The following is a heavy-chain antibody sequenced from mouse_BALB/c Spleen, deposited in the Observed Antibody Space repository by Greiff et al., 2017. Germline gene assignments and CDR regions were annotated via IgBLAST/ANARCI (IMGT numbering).Heavy chain of an antibody. V-gene: IGHV1-63*02. J-gene: IGHJ4*01. CDR1: GYTFTNYW. Sequence: QVQLQQSGAELVRPGTSVKISCKASGYTFTNYWLGWVKQRPGHGLEWIGDIYPGGGYTNYNEKFKGKATLTADTSSSTAYMQLSSLTSEDSAVYFCARWGNSYAMDYWGQGTSVTVSS. CDR2: IYPGGGYT. D-gene: IGHD2-1*01. CDR3: ARWGNSYAMDY.